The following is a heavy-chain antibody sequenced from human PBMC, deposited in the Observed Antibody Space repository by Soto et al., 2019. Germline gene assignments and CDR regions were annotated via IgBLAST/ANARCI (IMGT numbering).Heavy chain of an antibody. CDR1: GCSISIYY. Sequence: PSATMSLTCAFSGCSISIYYLSWLRQPPGKGLEWIGYIYYSGSTNYNPSLKSRVTISVDTSKNQFSLKLSSVTAADTAVYYCASRTYYYDIGAFDICGQGTMVTVSS. CDR2: IYYSGST. CDR3: ASRTYYYDIGAFDI. J-gene: IGHJ3*02. V-gene: IGHV4-59*01. D-gene: IGHD3-22*01.